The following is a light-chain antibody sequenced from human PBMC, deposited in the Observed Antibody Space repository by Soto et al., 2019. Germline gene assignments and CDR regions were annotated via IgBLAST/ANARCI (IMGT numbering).Light chain of an antibody. CDR1: SGHSSYA. Sequence: QPVLTQSPSASASLGASVKLTCTLSSGHSSYAIAWHQQQPEKGPRYLMKLDSDGSHTKGDAIPDRFLGSSSGAERYLTISSPQSEDEADYYCQTWGTGIHVVFGGGTKLTVL. CDR3: QTWGTGIHVV. V-gene: IGLV4-69*01. J-gene: IGLJ2*01. CDR2: LDSDGSH.